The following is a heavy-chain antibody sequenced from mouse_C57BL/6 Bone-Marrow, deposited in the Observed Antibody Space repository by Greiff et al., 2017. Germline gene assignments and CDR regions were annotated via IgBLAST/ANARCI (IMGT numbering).Heavy chain of an antibody. CDR1: GYSITSGYD. V-gene: IGHV3-1*01. D-gene: IGHD1-1*01. CDR2: ISYSGST. J-gene: IGHJ3*01. CDR3: ASSHYYGSSSFAY. Sequence: VQLKESGPGMVKPSPSLSLTCTVTGYSITSGYDWHWIRHFPGNKLEWMGYISYSGSTNYNPSLKSRISITHDTSKNHFFLKLNSVTTEDTATYYCASSHYYGSSSFAYWGQGTLVTVSA.